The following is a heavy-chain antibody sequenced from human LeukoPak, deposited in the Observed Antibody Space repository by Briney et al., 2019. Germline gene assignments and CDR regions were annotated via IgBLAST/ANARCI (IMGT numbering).Heavy chain of an antibody. CDR2: IFASGTV. Sequence: SETLSLTCSVSGDSMTRDNYYWSWLRQPAGKGLEWLGRIFASGTVSYNPSLKSRVTMSVDTSKNQFSLKLSSVTAADTAVYYCARADRYCSSTSCSYHQPWDDAFDIWGQGTMVTVSS. CDR1: GDSMTRDNYY. CDR3: ARADRYCSSTSCSYHQPWDDAFDI. V-gene: IGHV4-61*02. J-gene: IGHJ3*02. D-gene: IGHD2-2*01.